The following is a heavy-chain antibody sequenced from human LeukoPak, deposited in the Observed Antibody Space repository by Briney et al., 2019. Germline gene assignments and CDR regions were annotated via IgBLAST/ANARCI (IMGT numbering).Heavy chain of an antibody. V-gene: IGHV4-34*01. CDR1: GGSFSGYY. D-gene: IGHD3-22*01. Sequence: SETLSLTCAVYGGSFSGYYWSWIRRPPGKGLEWIGEINHSGSTNYNPSLKSRVTISVDTSKNQFSLKLSSVTAADTAVYYCATYDSSGYYRYFDYWGQGTLVTVSS. J-gene: IGHJ4*02. CDR3: ATYDSSGYYRYFDY. CDR2: INHSGST.